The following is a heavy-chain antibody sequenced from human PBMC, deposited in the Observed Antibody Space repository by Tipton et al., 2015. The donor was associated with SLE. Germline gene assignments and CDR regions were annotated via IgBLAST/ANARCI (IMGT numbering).Heavy chain of an antibody. J-gene: IGHJ6*02. CDR2: VCNSVST. V-gene: IGHV4-59*08. D-gene: IGHD3-10*01. Sequence: TLSLTCTVSGASVSSFYWNWIRQSPGKGLEWIACVCNSVSTNYDPSLKSRGTISVDTSKNHFSLELTSVTAADTAVYYCARQRLRLLSPLDAWGQGTTVTVS. CDR1: GASVSSFY. CDR3: ARQRLRLLSPLDA.